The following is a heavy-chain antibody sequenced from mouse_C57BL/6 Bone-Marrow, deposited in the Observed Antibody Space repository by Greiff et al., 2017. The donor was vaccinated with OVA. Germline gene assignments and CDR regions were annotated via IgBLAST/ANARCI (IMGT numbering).Heavy chain of an antibody. V-gene: IGHV1-81*01. CDR1: GYTFTSYG. CDR2: IYPRSGNT. D-gene: IGHD2-3*01. J-gene: IGHJ1*03. CDR3: AREGGYYGYWYFDV. Sequence: VKLQESGAELARPGASVKLSCKASGYTFTSYGISWVKQRTGQGLEWIGEIYPRSGNTYYNEKFKGKATLTADKSSSTAYMELRSLTSEDSAVYFCAREGGYYGYWYFDVWGTGTTVTVSS.